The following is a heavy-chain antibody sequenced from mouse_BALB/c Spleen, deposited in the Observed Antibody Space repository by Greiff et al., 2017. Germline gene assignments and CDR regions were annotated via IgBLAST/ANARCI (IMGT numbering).Heavy chain of an antibody. CDR3: ASGYEYERAMDY. J-gene: IGHJ4*01. Sequence: QFQLQQSGAELVKPGAPVKLSCKSSGYTFTSYWMNWVKQTPGRGREGIGRIDPSDSETHYNQKYKDTATLTVDKSSSTAYIHLNSLTSEHAAVYYCASGYEYERAMDYWGQGTSVTVSA. CDR2: IDPSDSET. CDR1: GYTFTSYW. V-gene: IGHV1-69*02. D-gene: IGHD2-4*01.